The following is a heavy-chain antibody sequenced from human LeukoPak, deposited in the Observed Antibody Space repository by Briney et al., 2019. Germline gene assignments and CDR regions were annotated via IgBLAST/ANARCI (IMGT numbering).Heavy chain of an antibody. J-gene: IGHJ4*02. V-gene: IGHV3-74*01. D-gene: IGHD3-22*01. CDR1: GSTFSRYW. Sequence: GGSLRLSCAASGSTFSRYWMNWVRQAPGKGLVWVSRIKTGGSDTAYADSVKGRFTISRDNAKNTLYLQMNSLRPEDTAVYYCAFHNSSGNFGYWGQGTLVTVSS. CDR2: IKTGGSDT. CDR3: AFHNSSGNFGY.